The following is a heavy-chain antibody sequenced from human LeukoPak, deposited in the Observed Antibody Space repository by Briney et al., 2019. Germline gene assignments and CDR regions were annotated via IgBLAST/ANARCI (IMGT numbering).Heavy chain of an antibody. CDR2: IWYDGSNK. CDR1: GFTYSTYG. D-gene: IGHD2-21*02. Sequence: PGGSLRLSCAASGFTYSTYGMHWVRQAPGKGLEWVALIWYDGSNKYYADSVKGRFTISRDNSKNTLYLQINSLTAEDTAIYYCARSQTAYCGGDCYRLDPWGQGTLVTVSS. V-gene: IGHV3-33*01. J-gene: IGHJ5*02. CDR3: ARSQTAYCGGDCYRLDP.